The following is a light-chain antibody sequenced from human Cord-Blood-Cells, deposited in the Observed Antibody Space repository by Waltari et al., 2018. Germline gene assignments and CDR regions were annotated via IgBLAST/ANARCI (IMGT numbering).Light chain of an antibody. Sequence: EIVLTQSPGTLSLSPGERATLSCRASQSVSSSNLAWYQQKPGQAPRRLIYGASSRATGIPDRCSGSGSGTDLTLTISRLEPEDFAVYYCQQYGSSPLTFGGGTKVEIK. CDR3: QQYGSSPLT. CDR1: QSVSSSN. CDR2: GAS. J-gene: IGKJ4*01. V-gene: IGKV3-20*01.